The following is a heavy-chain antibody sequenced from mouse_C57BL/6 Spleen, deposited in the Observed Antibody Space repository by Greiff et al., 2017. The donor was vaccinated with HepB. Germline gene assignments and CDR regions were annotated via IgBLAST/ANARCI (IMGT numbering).Heavy chain of an antibody. CDR1: GYTFTDYE. CDR3: TREGIYDGYPFAY. V-gene: IGHV1-15*01. J-gene: IGHJ3*01. D-gene: IGHD2-3*01. Sequence: QVQLQQSGAELVRPGASVTLSCKASGYTFTDYEMHWVKQTPVHGLEWIGAIDPETGGTAYNQKFKGKAILTADKSSSTAYMELRSLTSEDSAVYYCTREGIYDGYPFAYWGQGTLVTVSA. CDR2: IDPETGGT.